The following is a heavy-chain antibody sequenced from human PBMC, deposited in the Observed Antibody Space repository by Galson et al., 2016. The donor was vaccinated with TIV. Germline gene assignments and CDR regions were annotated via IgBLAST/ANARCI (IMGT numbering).Heavy chain of an antibody. Sequence: SLRLSCAASGFTFSTYAMHWVRQAPGKGLEWVAVISYAGSYESYADSVKGRFTISRDNSKNTLYLQMNSLRAEDRAVYYCARDSGYDPHYALGYWGQGTLVTGSA. V-gene: IGHV3-30*04. CDR2: ISYAGSYE. CDR1: GFTFSTYA. D-gene: IGHD5-12*01. J-gene: IGHJ4*02. CDR3: ARDSGYDPHYALGY.